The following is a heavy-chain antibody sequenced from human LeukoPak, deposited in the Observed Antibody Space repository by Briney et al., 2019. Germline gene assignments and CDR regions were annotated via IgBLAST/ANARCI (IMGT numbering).Heavy chain of an antibody. CDR2: IYHSGST. J-gene: IGHJ6*03. V-gene: IGHV4-38-2*02. D-gene: IGHD3-22*01. Sequence: SETLSLTWTVSGYSISSGYYWGWIRQPPGKGLEWIGSIYHSGSTYYNPSLKSRVTISVDTSKNQFSLKLSSVTAADTAVYYCARTLYYYDSSGYSNYYYYMDVWGKGTTVTVSS. CDR1: GYSISSGYY. CDR3: ARTLYYYDSSGYSNYYYYMDV.